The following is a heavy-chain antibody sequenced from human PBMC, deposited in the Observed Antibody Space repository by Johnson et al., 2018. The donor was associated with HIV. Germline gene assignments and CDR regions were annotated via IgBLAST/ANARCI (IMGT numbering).Heavy chain of an antibody. D-gene: IGHD4-17*01. Sequence: VQLVESGGGVVQPGRSLRLSCAASGFTVSSNYMSWVRQAPGKGLEWVSVIYSGGSTYYADSVKGRFTISRDNSKNTLYLQMNSLRAEDTAVYYCAILAGLDYGDSLDAFDIWGQGTVVTVSS. CDR3: AILAGLDYGDSLDAFDI. V-gene: IGHV3-66*01. CDR1: GFTVSSNY. CDR2: IYSGGST. J-gene: IGHJ3*02.